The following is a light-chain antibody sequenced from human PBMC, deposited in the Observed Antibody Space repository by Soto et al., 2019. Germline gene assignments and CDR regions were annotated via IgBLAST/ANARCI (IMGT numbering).Light chain of an antibody. V-gene: IGKV1-5*03. Sequence: DIQMTQSPSTLSASVGDRVTITCRASQSISSWLAWYQQKPGKAPNLLIYKASSLQSGVPLRFSGSGSGTEFNLTISSLQPDDFATYYCQQYNNYALTCGGGTKVEIK. CDR3: QQYNNYALT. J-gene: IGKJ4*01. CDR2: KAS. CDR1: QSISSW.